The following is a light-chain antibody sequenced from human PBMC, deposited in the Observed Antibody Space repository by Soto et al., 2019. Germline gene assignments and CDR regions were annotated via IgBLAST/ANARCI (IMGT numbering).Light chain of an antibody. CDR1: SSDVGGYNY. V-gene: IGLV2-14*01. CDR3: SSYTSSSTPGPWV. Sequence: QSALTQPASVSGSPGQSITISCTGTSSDVGGYNYVSWYQQYPGKAPKLMIYDVSDRPSGVSYRFSGSKSGNTASLTISGLQAEDEADYYCSSYTSSSTPGPWVFGTGTQLTVL. J-gene: IGLJ1*01. CDR2: DVS.